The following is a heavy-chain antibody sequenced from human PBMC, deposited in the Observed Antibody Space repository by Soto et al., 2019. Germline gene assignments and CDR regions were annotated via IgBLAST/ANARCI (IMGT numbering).Heavy chain of an antibody. Sequence: VQLLESGGDLVQPGGSLRLSCVASGFTFSNHAMSWVRQAPGKGLEWVSAIYGDGLRTYYTDSVKGRFTISRDISKSTLYLKMNSLRAEDTALYYCAKGAMVATTATFVEYWGQGTLVNVSS. CDR2: IYGDGLRT. D-gene: IGHD5-12*01. V-gene: IGHV3-23*01. J-gene: IGHJ4*02. CDR3: AKGAMVATTATFVEY. CDR1: GFTFSNHA.